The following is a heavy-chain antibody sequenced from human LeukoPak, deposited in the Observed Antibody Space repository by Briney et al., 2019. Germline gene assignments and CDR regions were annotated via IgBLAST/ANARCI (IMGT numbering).Heavy chain of an antibody. V-gene: IGHV3-30*04. CDR3: ARGSTIFGVVHFDY. Sequence: GGSLRLSCAASGFTFSSYAMHWVRQAPGKGLEWVAVISYDGSNKYYADSVKGRFTISRDNSKNTLYLQMNSLRAEDTAVYYCARGSTIFGVVHFDYWGQGTLVTVSS. J-gene: IGHJ4*02. CDR2: ISYDGSNK. D-gene: IGHD3-3*01. CDR1: GFTFSSYA.